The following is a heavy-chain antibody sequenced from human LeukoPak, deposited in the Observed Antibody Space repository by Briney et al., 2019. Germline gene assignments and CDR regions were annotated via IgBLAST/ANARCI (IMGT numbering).Heavy chain of an antibody. V-gene: IGHV4-31*02. CDR2: VYFSGST. CDR3: ANGVVEMATTPFDY. J-gene: IGHJ4*02. Sequence: SQILSLTCTVSGGSISSPGYYWSWIRQHPEKGLEWIGYVYFSGSTYYNPSLKSRVTISVDTSKNQFSLKLSSVTAADTAVYYCANGVVEMATTPFDYWGQGTLVTVSS. D-gene: IGHD5-24*01. CDR1: GGSISSPGYY.